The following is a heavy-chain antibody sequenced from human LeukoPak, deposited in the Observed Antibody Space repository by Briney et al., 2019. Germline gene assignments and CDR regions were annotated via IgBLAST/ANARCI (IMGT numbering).Heavy chain of an antibody. V-gene: IGHV3-23*01. D-gene: IGHD5-24*01. CDR2: IYGSGANT. J-gene: IGHJ4*02. CDR1: GFTLSKYA. Sequence: PGGSLRLSCAASGFTLSKYAMTWVRQAPGKGLEWISAIYGSGANTYYADSVKGRFTISRDNSKNTVYLQMNSLRVEDTAVYYCAKDLGEMATHPGDYWGQGTLVTVSS. CDR3: AKDLGEMATHPGDY.